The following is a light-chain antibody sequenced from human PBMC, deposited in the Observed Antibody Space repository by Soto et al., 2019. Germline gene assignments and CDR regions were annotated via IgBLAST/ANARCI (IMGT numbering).Light chain of an antibody. J-gene: IGKJ1*01. CDR3: QQYGRT. CDR2: GAS. V-gene: IGKV3-20*01. CDR1: QRVSSSY. Sequence: EIVLTQSPCTLSLSPVESATLSCRASQRVSSSYLAWYQQKPGQAPRLLIYGASSRATGIPDRFSGSGSGTDFTLTISRLEPEDFAVYYCQQYGRTFGQGTKVDI.